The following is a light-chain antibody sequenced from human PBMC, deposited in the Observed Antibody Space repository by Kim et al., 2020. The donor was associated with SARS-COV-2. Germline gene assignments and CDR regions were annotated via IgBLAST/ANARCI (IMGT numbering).Light chain of an antibody. CDR1: RGNSSDA. V-gene: IGLV4-69*01. Sequence: LGAAVKLTCTRSRGNSSDAIAGHQQQPEKGPRYLMKHSSECSHSKGDGIPDRFSGSSSGAERYITISSLQSEDEADYYCQTWGTGVFGGGTQLTVL. J-gene: IGLJ3*02. CDR2: HSSECSH. CDR3: QTWGTGV.